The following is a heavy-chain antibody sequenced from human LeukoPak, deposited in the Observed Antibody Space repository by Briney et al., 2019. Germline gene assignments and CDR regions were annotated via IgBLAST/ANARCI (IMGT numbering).Heavy chain of an antibody. V-gene: IGHV3-66*02. CDR3: AREGGGAAFEY. Sequence: GGSLRLSCAASGFTVSSNYMNWVRQAPGKGLEWVSVIFSGGSTYYADSLTGRFTISRDNSKNTLYLQMNSLTAEDTAVYYCAREGGGAAFEYWGQGTPVTVSS. CDR1: GFTVSSNY. D-gene: IGHD3-16*01. CDR2: IFSGGST. J-gene: IGHJ4*02.